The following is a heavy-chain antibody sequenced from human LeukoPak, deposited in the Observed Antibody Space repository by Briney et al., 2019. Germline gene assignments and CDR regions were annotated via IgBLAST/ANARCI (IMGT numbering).Heavy chain of an antibody. V-gene: IGHV3-74*01. D-gene: IGHD1-26*01. Sequence: TGGSLRLSCAASGFTVSSNYMSWVRQAPGKGLEWVSRTNSDGSRTIYADSVKGRFTISRDNAKNTLYLQMNSLRAEDTAVYYCAGSGSYSYFASWGHGTLVTVSS. CDR1: GFTVSSNY. CDR2: TNSDGSRT. CDR3: AGSGSYSYFAS. J-gene: IGHJ4*01.